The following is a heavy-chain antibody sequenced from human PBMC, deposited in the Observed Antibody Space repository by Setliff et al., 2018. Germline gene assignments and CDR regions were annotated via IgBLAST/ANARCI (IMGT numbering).Heavy chain of an antibody. J-gene: IGHJ6*03. V-gene: IGHV7-4-1*02. D-gene: IGHD3-22*01. Sequence: GASVKVSCKASGYTFRSYAMNWVRQAPGQGLEWMGWINTNTGNPTYAQGFTGRFVFSLDTSVSTTYLQLSSLRSDDTAVYYRVREGVDSRSSTDYRYYMDVWGKGTTVTVSS. CDR2: INTNTGNP. CDR1: GYTFRSYA. CDR3: VREGVDSRSSTDYRYYMDV.